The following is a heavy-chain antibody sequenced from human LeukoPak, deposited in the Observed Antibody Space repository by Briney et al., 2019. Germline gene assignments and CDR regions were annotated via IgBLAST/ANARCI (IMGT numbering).Heavy chain of an antibody. CDR2: ISYSGGST. CDR3: AKGPSRYCSGGSCYSDY. V-gene: IGHV3-23*01. Sequence: PGGSLRLSCAASGFTFSGYAMSWVRQAPGKGLEWVSDISYSGGSTYYADSVKGRFTISRDNSKNTLYLQMNSLRAEDTAVYFCAKGPSRYCSGGSCYSDYWGPGTLATVSS. D-gene: IGHD2-15*01. J-gene: IGHJ4*02. CDR1: GFTFSGYA.